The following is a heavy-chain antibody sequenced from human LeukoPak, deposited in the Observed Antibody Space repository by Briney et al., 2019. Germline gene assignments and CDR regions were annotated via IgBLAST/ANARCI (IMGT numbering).Heavy chain of an antibody. D-gene: IGHD3-22*01. CDR2: INPNTGAT. V-gene: IGHV1-2*02. CDR3: ARAAFYYDSSGHSPDFVY. Sequence: ASVKVSCKASGYTFTDYYLHWVRRAPGQGLEWMGWINPNTGATDYAQNFQGRVAMTRDTSISTAYMDLSRLRSDDTAVYYCARAAFYYDSSGHSPDFVYWGQGTLVTVSS. CDR1: GYTFTDYY. J-gene: IGHJ4*02.